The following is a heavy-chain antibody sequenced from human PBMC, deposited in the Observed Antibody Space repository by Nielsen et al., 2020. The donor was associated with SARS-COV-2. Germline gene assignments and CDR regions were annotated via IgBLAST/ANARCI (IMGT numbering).Heavy chain of an antibody. CDR1: GFTFLDYA. J-gene: IGHJ6*02. Sequence: SLRLSCAASGFTFLDYAMYWVRQPPGKGLEWVASLTGDSGRVAYADSVTGRFTISRDNAKNSLFLQMNSLRVDDTAFYFCARDVRPGVTSWFEFAMDVWGLGIAVTV. CDR3: ARDVRPGVTSWFEFAMDV. V-gene: IGHV3-9*01. D-gene: IGHD2-21*02. CDR2: LTGDSGRV.